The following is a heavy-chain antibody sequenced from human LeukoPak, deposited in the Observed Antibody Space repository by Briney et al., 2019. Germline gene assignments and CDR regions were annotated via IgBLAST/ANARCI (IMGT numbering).Heavy chain of an antibody. V-gene: IGHV3-64*01. CDR3: ARRSVAYSYDSSGYSPVYYFDY. D-gene: IGHD3-22*01. J-gene: IGHJ4*02. CDR2: ISRSGGNT. Sequence: PGGSLRLSCAASGFTISRSSMHWVRQAPGKGLEFVSAISRSGGNTYYANSVKGRFTTSRDTSKNTLYLQVGSLRVEDMAVYYCARRSVAYSYDSSGYSPVYYFDYWGQGTLVTVSS. CDR1: GFTISRSS.